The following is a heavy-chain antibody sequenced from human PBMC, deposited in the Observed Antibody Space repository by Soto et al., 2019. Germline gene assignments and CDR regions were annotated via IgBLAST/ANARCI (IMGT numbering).Heavy chain of an antibody. CDR2: LSDGGGST. V-gene: IGHV3-23*01. Sequence: GGSLRLSCAASGFTFSNYAMSWFRQAPGKGLEWVSGLSDGGGSTFYADSVKGRFTISRDNAKNTLYLQMSSLRAEDTAVYYCAKAGPTSRFYWFDNWDPGALDTVSS. D-gene: IGHD2-2*01. J-gene: IGHJ5*02. CDR1: GFTFSNYA. CDR3: AKAGPTSRFYWFDN.